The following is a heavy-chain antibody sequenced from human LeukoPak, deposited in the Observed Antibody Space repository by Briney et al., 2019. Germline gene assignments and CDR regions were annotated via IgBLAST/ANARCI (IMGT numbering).Heavy chain of an antibody. CDR3: ARPIWFGDQGRDY. CDR2: IYSGGGT. CDR1: GFTVSSNY. V-gene: IGHV3-53*01. J-gene: IGHJ4*02. D-gene: IGHD3-10*01. Sequence: GGSLRLSCAVSGFTVSSNYMSWVRQAPGKGLEWVSLIYSGGGTYYADSVRGRFTISRDDSKNTLYLQMNSLRAEDTAVYYCARPIWFGDQGRDYWGQGTLVTVSS.